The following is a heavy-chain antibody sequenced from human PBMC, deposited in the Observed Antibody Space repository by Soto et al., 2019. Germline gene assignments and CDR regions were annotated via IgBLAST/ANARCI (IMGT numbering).Heavy chain of an antibody. V-gene: IGHV4-61*03. CDR1: GDSVTSGSIY. J-gene: IGHJ6*02. CDR2: VHHPGST. Sequence: QVQLQESGPGLVKPSETLSLTCTVSGDSVTSGSIYWSWIRQPPWKGLEWIGGVHHPGSTNYNPSPKSRVAISVDTSKNHFSLTLSSVTAADTGVYDCARDRGNFGVVLADFYQYGMDVWGQGTAVTVSS. CDR3: ARDRGNFGVVLADFYQYGMDV. D-gene: IGHD3-3*01.